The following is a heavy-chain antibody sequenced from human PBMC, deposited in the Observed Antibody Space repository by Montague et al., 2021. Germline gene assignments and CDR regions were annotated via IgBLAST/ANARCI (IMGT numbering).Heavy chain of an antibody. D-gene: IGHD2-15*01. CDR1: GGSISSNSYW. CDR3: ARSLYCIGGSCYSGFDP. J-gene: IGHJ5*02. Sequence: SETLSLTCTVPGGSISSNSYWWAWIRQPPGKGLEYVGTTFNTGSSYYSPSPKSRVTISVDTSKNQFSLRLSAVTAADTAVYYCARSLYCIGGSCYSGFDPWGQGTLVTVSS. CDR2: TFNTGSS. V-gene: IGHV4-39*01.